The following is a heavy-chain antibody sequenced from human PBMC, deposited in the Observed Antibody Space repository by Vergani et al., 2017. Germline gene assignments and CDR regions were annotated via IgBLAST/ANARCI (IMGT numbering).Heavy chain of an antibody. CDR2: IHHSGSL. J-gene: IGHJ6*02. CDR3: ARSMFLLYPHYGMDV. Sequence: QVQLQESGQGLVQASETLSLTCDVSGFSISSRDYWGWIRQPPGKGLEWMGSIHHSGSLYYNLSLKSRVTISLDTSKNQVSLKLSSVTAADTAVYYCARSMFLLYPHYGMDVWGQGTTVTVSS. CDR1: GFSISSRDY. D-gene: IGHD2/OR15-2a*01. V-gene: IGHV4-38-2*01.